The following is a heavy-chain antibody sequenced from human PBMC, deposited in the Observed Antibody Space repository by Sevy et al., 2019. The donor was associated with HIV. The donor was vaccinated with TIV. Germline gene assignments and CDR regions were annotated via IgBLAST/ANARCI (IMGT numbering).Heavy chain of an antibody. Sequence: GESLKISCKGSGYSFTSYWIGWVRQMPGKGLEWMGIIYPGDSDTRYSPSFQGQVTISADKSISTADLQWSSLKASDTAMYYCARHGRITMVRGTLGYYYYYMDVWGKGTTVTVSS. V-gene: IGHV5-51*01. J-gene: IGHJ6*03. CDR3: ARHGRITMVRGTLGYYYYYMDV. CDR2: IYPGDSDT. D-gene: IGHD3-10*01. CDR1: GYSFTSYW.